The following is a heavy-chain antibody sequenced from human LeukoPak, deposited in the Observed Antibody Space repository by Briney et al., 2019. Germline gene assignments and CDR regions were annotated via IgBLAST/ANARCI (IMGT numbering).Heavy chain of an antibody. CDR2: INPNSGGT. J-gene: IGHJ3*02. CDR3: ARYVYCSSTSCYVKNAFDI. D-gene: IGHD2-2*01. V-gene: IGHV1-2*02. Sequence: ASVKVSCKASGDTFSNYDVTWVRQAPGQGLEWMGWINPNSGGTNYAQKFQGRVTMTRDTSISTAYMELSRLRSDNTAVYYCARYVYCSSTSCYVKNAFDIWGQGTMVTVSS. CDR1: GDTFSNYD.